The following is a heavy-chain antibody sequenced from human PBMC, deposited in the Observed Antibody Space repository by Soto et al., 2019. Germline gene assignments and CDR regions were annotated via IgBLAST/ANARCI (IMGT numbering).Heavy chain of an antibody. CDR2: ISYDGSNK. J-gene: IGHJ4*02. CDR3: ARGGLWFGELSTFDY. D-gene: IGHD3-10*01. CDR1: GFTFSSYA. V-gene: IGHV3-30-3*01. Sequence: QVQLVESGGGVVQPGRSLRLSCAASGFTFSSYAMHWVRQAPGKRLEWVAVISYDGSNKYYADSVKGRFTISRDNSKNTLYLQMNSLRAEDTAVYYCARGGLWFGELSTFDYWGQGTLVTVSS.